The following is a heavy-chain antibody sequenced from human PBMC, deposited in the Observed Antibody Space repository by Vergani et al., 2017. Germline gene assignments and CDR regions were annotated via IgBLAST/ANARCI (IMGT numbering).Heavy chain of an antibody. CDR1: GFTFSSYW. Sequence: EVQLVESGGGLVQPGGSLRLSCAASGFTFSSYWMSWVRQAPGKGLEWVANIKQDGSEKYYVESVKGRFTISRDNAKNSLYLQMNSLRAEHTAVYYCARGHDYGDYFDYWGQGTLVTVSS. J-gene: IGHJ4*02. V-gene: IGHV3-7*01. CDR3: ARGHDYGDYFDY. CDR2: IKQDGSEK. D-gene: IGHD4-17*01.